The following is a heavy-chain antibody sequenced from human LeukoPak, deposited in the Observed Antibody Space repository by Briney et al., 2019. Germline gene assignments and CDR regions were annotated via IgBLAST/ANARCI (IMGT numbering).Heavy chain of an antibody. V-gene: IGHV3-7*01. CDR2: IKQDGSDK. Sequence: PGGSLRLSCAASGFSFSSYWMSWVRQAPGRGLEWVANIKQDGSDKYYVDSVKGRFTISRDNAKNSLYLQMNSLRDEDTAVYYCARDPNDYGDYASLDYWGQGTLVTVSS. D-gene: IGHD4-17*01. J-gene: IGHJ4*02. CDR1: GFSFSSYW. CDR3: ARDPNDYGDYASLDY.